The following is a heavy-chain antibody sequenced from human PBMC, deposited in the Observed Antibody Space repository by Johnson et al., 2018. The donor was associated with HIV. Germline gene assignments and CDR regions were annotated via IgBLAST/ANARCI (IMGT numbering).Heavy chain of an antibody. CDR2: ISGSGGGT. D-gene: IGHD6-13*01. Sequence: EMQLVESGGCVVQPGRSLRLSCAASGFIFSSYAVHWVRHAPGKGLEWVSAISGSGGGTYYADSVKGRFTISRDNSNNTLYLQMNSLRAEDTAVYYCAKEGWQQLAQGAFDIWGQGTLVTVSS. CDR3: AKEGWQQLAQGAFDI. J-gene: IGHJ3*02. V-gene: IGHV3-23*04. CDR1: GFIFSSYA.